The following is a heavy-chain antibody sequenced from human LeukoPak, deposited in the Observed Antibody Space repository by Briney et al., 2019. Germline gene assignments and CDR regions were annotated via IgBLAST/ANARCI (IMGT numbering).Heavy chain of an antibody. Sequence: PSETLSLTCTVSGGSITDYYWGWIRQPPGKGLEWIGYDYYSGSSNYNPSLESRVTISVDTSKNQFSLKMSSVTAADTAVYYCAKDRVSYYSGSYASPDAFDIWGQGTMVTVSS. V-gene: IGHV4-59*01. J-gene: IGHJ3*02. CDR2: DYYSGSS. CDR3: AKDRVSYYSGSYASPDAFDI. D-gene: IGHD1-26*01. CDR1: GGSITDYY.